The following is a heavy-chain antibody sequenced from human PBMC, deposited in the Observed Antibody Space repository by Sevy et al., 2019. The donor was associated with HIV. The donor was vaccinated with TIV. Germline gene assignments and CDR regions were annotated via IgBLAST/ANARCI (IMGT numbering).Heavy chain of an antibody. V-gene: IGHV3-30*18. CDR3: AKTYADTTVDLYYYDY. Sequence: GGSLGLSCAASRFTFSSYGMHWVRQAPGKGLEWVALISGDGGNTYYAGSVRGRFTISRDNSKNTLYLQLNSLRADDTAFYYCAKTYADTTVDLYYYDYWGQRILVTVSS. CDR1: RFTFSSYG. D-gene: IGHD5-18*01. J-gene: IGHJ4*02. CDR2: ISGDGGNT.